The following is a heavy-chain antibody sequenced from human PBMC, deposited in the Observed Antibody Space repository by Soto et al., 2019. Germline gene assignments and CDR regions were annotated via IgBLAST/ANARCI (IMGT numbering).Heavy chain of an antibody. D-gene: IGHD6-13*01. CDR2: INHSGST. V-gene: IGHV4-34*01. Sequence: SETLSLTCAVYGGSFSGYYWSWIRQPPGKGLEWIGEINHSGSTNYNPSLKSRVTISVDTSKNQFSLKLSSVTAADTAVYYCARGRSGSSWYKQAVNYYYYGMDVWGQGTTVTVSS. CDR3: ARGRSGSSWYKQAVNYYYYGMDV. CDR1: GGSFSGYY. J-gene: IGHJ6*02.